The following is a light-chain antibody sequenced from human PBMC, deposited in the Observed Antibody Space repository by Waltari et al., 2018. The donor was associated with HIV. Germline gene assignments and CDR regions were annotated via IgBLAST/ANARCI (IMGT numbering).Light chain of an antibody. J-gene: IGKJ2*01. Sequence: DIVMTQSPDSLAVSLGGRATINCKSSQSVLYNSNNKNYLAWYQQKPGQPPKLLIYWASTRESGVHDRFSGSGSGTDFTLTISSLQAEDVAVYYCQQYSITPITFGQGTKLEIK. CDR2: WAS. CDR1: QSVLYNSNNKNY. V-gene: IGKV4-1*01. CDR3: QQYSITPIT.